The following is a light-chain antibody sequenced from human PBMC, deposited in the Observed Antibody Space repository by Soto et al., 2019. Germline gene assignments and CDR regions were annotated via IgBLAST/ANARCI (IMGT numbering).Light chain of an antibody. CDR3: QQYNTYSWA. CDR1: QSLSTW. Sequence: DIPLTQSPSTLSASVGDRVTIACRASQSLSTWLAWYQQKPGKAPKLLIYDASSLESGVPSRFSGSGSGTEFTLTISGLQPDDFATYYCQQYNTYSWAFGPGTKVEVK. V-gene: IGKV1-5*01. CDR2: DAS. J-gene: IGKJ1*01.